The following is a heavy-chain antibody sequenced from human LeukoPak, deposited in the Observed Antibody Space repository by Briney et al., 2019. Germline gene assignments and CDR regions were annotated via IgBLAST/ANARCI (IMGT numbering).Heavy chain of an antibody. V-gene: IGHV4-4*07. J-gene: IGHJ4*02. D-gene: IGHD3-3*01. CDR2: LYIGRDT. CDR3: ARESRVFIGDGYYLDS. Sequence: SETLSLTCTVSDVSISNYYWTWIRQPAGKGLEWIGRLYIGRDTHYNPSLKSRATMSVDTSNNQFSLRLTSVTAADTAIYYCARESRVFIGDGYYLDSWGPGTLITVAS. CDR1: DVSISNYY.